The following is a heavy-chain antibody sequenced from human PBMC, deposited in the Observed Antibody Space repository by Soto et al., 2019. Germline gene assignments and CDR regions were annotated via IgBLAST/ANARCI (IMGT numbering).Heavy chain of an antibody. J-gene: IGHJ5*02. Sequence: ASVKVSCKASGYTFTSYGISWVRQAPGQGLEWMGWISAYNGNTNYAQKLQGRVTMTTDKSTSTAYMELSSLRSEDTAVYYCARDSSGEPYLWAQGTLVTVSS. CDR3: ARDSSGEPYL. D-gene: IGHD4-17*01. CDR1: GYTFTSYG. CDR2: ISAYNGNT. V-gene: IGHV1-18*01.